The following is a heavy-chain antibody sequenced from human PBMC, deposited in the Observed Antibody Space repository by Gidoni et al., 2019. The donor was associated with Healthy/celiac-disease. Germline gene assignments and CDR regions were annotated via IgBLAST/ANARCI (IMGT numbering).Heavy chain of an antibody. D-gene: IGHD3-22*01. J-gene: IGHJ4*02. CDR1: GGPFSSGSYY. CDR3: ARGTYDSSGGFDY. CDR2: IYTSGST. Sequence: QVQLQESGPGLVKPSQTLSLTCTVSGGPFSSGSYYWSWIRQPAGKGLEWIGRIYTSGSTNYNPSLKSRVTMSVDTSKNQFSLKLSSVTAADTAVYYCARGTYDSSGGFDYWGQGTLVTVSS. V-gene: IGHV4-61*02.